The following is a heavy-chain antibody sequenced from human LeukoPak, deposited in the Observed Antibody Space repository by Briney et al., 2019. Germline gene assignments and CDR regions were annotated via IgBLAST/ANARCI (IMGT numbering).Heavy chain of an antibody. D-gene: IGHD5-18*01. CDR2: INHSGST. V-gene: IGHV4-34*01. CDR3: ARGRGYSYGMIFDY. J-gene: IGHJ4*02. Sequence: SETLSLTCAVYGGSFSGYYWSWIRQPPGKGLEWIGEINHSGSTNYNPSLKSRVTISVDTSKDQFSLKLSSVTAADTAVYYCARGRGYSYGMIFDYWGQGTLVTVSS. CDR1: GGSFSGYY.